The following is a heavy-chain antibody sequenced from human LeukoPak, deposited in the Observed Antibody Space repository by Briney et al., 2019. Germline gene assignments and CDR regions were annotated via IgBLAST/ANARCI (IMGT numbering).Heavy chain of an antibody. CDR2: ISGSGGST. CDR1: GFTVSSNY. J-gene: IGHJ4*02. V-gene: IGHV3-23*01. CDR3: AKGSQQWLVQPLDYFDY. Sequence: GGSLRLSCAASGFTVSSNYMSWVRQAPGKGLEWVSAISGSGGSTYYADSVKGRFTISRDNSKNTLYLQMNSLRAEDTAVYYCAKGSQQWLVQPLDYFDYWGQGTLVTVSS. D-gene: IGHD6-19*01.